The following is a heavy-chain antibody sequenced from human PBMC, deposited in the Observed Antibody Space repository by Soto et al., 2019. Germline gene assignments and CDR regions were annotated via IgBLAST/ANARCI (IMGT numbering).Heavy chain of an antibody. V-gene: IGHV3-74*01. J-gene: IGHJ4*02. CDR2: VNADGSST. CDR3: AKAGDWNYVFDF. Sequence: EVRLVESGGGQVHPGGSLRISCAASGFSFTHYRIHWVRQVPGKGLEWVCRVNADGSSTNYAGFAKGRFTISRDNSKNTAYLEMNNRRADDTALYYCAKAGDWNYVFDFWGQGTSVIVSS. CDR1: GFSFTHYR. D-gene: IGHD1-7*01.